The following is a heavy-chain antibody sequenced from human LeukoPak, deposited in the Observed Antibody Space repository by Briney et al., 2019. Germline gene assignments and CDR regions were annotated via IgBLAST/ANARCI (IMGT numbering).Heavy chain of an antibody. V-gene: IGHV3-7*04. Sequence: GGSLRLSCAASEFTFSSYWVNWVRQAPGKGLQWVANIQQDGREKYYVDSVKGRFTISRDNAKSSVFLQMNSLRAEDTAVYYCARGYSSGNIDYWGQGTLVTVSS. CDR3: ARGYSSGNIDY. J-gene: IGHJ4*02. CDR1: EFTFSSYW. CDR2: IQQDGREK. D-gene: IGHD2-15*01.